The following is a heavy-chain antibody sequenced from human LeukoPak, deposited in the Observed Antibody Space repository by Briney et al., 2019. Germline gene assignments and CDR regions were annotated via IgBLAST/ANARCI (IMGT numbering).Heavy chain of an antibody. CDR2: INPNSGGT. Sequence: ASVKVSCKASGYTFTGYYMHWVRQAPGQGLEWMGWINPNSGGTNYAQKFQGRVTMTRDTSISTAYMELSRLRSDDTAVYYCARGPYYSSGSLEFDYWGQGTLVTVSS. J-gene: IGHJ4*02. V-gene: IGHV1-2*02. CDR3: ARGPYYSSGSLEFDY. CDR1: GYTFTGYY. D-gene: IGHD3-10*01.